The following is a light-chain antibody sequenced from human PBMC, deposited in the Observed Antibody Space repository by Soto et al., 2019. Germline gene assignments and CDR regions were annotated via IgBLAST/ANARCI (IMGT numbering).Light chain of an antibody. Sequence: QSALTQPPSVSGSPGQSVTISCTGTSSDVGSYNRVSWYQQPPGTAPKLMVYEVSNRPSGVPDRFSGSKSGNTVSLTISGLQAEDEADYYCSSYTSSSVVFGGGTKLTVL. CDR1: SSDVGSYNR. V-gene: IGLV2-18*02. J-gene: IGLJ3*02. CDR2: EVS. CDR3: SSYTSSSVV.